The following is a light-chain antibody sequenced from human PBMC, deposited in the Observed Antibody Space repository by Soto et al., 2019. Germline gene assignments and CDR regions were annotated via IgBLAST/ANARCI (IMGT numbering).Light chain of an antibody. Sequence: QSALTQPASVSGSPGQSITISCTGTSSDVGAYNYVSWYQQYPGKAPKLMIYDVSNRPSGVSNRFSGSKSGNTASLTISGLQAEDEADYYCTSLTSASTQVFGGGTKLTVL. CDR3: TSLTSASTQV. CDR2: DVS. J-gene: IGLJ2*01. V-gene: IGLV2-14*01. CDR1: SSDVGAYNY.